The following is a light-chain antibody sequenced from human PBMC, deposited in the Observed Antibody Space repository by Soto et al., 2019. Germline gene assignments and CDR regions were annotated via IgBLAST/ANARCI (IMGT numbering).Light chain of an antibody. J-gene: IGKJ4*01. Sequence: ETVLTQSPGTLSLSPGETATLSCRASQRVSANYLAWYQHKPGQAPRLLIYDASTRATGTPDRFSGSGSGTDFTLTIRRLEPEDFALYYCQHYGDSRQVTFGGGTKVEIK. CDR3: QHYGDSRQVT. CDR2: DAS. V-gene: IGKV3-20*01. CDR1: QRVSANY.